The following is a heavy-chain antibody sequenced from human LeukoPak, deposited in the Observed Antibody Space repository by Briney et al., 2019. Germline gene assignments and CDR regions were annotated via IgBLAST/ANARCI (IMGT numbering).Heavy chain of an antibody. CDR3: ARELVSSGTGYFDL. CDR1: GFTLGNFG. V-gene: IGHV3-23*01. CDR2: ITGSSTWT. D-gene: IGHD3-10*01. J-gene: IGHJ2*01. Sequence: PGGSLRLSCEASGFTLGNFGMTWVRQAPGKGLQWVSGITGSSTWTYYAASVKGRFTVSRDNSQNTLHLQMNSLRADDTAVYYCARELVSSGTGYFDLWGRDTLVTVSS.